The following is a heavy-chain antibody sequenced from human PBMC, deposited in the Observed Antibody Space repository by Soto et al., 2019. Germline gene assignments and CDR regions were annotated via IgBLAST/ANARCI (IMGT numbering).Heavy chain of an antibody. CDR2: IKSDGSST. Sequence: EVQLLESGGDLVQPGGSLRLSCVASGFSFDNYGMSWVRQAPGKGLEWVSAIKSDGSSTYYAASVKDRFTISRDNSKNTLYLQLNSLRAEDTAVYYSAQLGLMTFSHKHYFNHWGRGTLVTISS. CDR1: GFSFDNYG. CDR3: AQLGLMTFSHKHYFNH. D-gene: IGHD3-16*01. J-gene: IGHJ4*02. V-gene: IGHV3-23*01.